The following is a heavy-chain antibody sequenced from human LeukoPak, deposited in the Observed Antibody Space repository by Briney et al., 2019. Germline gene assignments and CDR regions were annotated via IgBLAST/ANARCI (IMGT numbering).Heavy chain of an antibody. CDR2: IRSIAYGGTT. CDR3: SRDGDRPGSSNFDY. J-gene: IGHJ4*02. CDR1: GFTFGDYA. D-gene: IGHD3-10*01. V-gene: IGHV3-49*04. Sequence: GSLRLSCTVSGFTFGDYAVSWVRQTPEKGLEWVGFIRSIAYGGTTDYAASVKGRFTISRDDSKSVVYLQVNSLKTEDTAVYYCSRDGDRPGSSNFDYWGQGTLVTVSS.